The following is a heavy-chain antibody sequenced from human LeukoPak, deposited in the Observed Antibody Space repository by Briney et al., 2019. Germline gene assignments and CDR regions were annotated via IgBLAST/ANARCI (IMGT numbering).Heavy chain of an antibody. CDR1: GGSFSGYY. CDR3: ARGRMSLGRNWFDP. V-gene: IGHV4-34*01. D-gene: IGHD1-14*01. CDR2: INHSGST. Sequence: SETLSLTCAVYGGSFSGYYWSWIRQPPGKGLEWIGEINHSGSTNYNPSLKSRVTISVDTSKNQFSLKLSSVTAADTAVYYCARGRMSLGRNWFDPWGQGTLVTVSS. J-gene: IGHJ5*02.